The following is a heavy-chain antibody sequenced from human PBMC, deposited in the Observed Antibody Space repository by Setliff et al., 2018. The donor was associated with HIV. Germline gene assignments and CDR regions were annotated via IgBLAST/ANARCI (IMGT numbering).Heavy chain of an antibody. Sequence: LGESLKISCKGSGYSFSSYWIGWVRQMPGRGLEWMGIIYPGDSDTRYNPSFQGQVTISADKSISTAYLQWSSLKASDTAMYYCARVPSQRVESSGWYIWFDPWGQGTLVTVSS. CDR1: GYSFSSYW. D-gene: IGHD6-19*01. J-gene: IGHJ5*02. CDR3: ARVPSQRVESSGWYIWFDP. CDR2: IYPGDSDT. V-gene: IGHV5-51*01.